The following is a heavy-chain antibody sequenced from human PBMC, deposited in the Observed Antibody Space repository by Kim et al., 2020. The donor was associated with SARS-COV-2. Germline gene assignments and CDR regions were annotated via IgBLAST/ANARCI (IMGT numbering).Heavy chain of an antibody. CDR3: AIPADGDSAYFDY. J-gene: IGHJ4*02. D-gene: IGHD3-10*01. V-gene: IGHV3-9*01. Sequence: GYADAGKGRFTISRGNAKKSLSLQMTSLRAEDTALYYCAIPADGDSAYFDYWGQGTLVTVSS.